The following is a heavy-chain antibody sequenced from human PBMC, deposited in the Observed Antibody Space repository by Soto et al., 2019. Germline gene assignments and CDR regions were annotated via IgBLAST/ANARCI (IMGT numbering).Heavy chain of an antibody. V-gene: IGHV1-69*06. CDR1: GGTFSSHA. Sequence: VQLVQSGSEVKKPGSSVKVSCKASGGTFSSHAISWVRQAPGPGLAWMGGLIPIFGTANYAQKFQGRVTITADKSTSTAYLELSSLRDEDTAVYYFARDQGLGSDSSGCYSLWGQGALVTVSS. CDR2: LIPIFGTA. J-gene: IGHJ4*02. CDR3: ARDQGLGSDSSGCYSL. D-gene: IGHD6-19*01.